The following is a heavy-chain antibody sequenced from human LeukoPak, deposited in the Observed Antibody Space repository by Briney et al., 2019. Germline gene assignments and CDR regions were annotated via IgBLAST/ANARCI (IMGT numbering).Heavy chain of an antibody. CDR2: ISYDGSNK. D-gene: IGHD1-1*01. CDR1: GFTFSSYA. V-gene: IGHV3-30-3*01. J-gene: IGHJ4*02. Sequence: QPGGSLRLSCAASGFTFSSYAMHWVRQAPGKGLEWVAVISYDGSNKYYADSVKGRFTISRDNSKNTLYLQMNSLRAEDTAVYYCARVPQTGFYYFDYWGQGTLVTVSS. CDR3: ARVPQTGFYYFDY.